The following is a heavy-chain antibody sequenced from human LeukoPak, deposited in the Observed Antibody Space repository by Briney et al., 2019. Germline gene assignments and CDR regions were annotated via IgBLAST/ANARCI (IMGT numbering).Heavy chain of an antibody. CDR3: ARASSSGWYADS. Sequence: SETLSLTCTISGGSITIGSYYWGWIRQSPAKGLEWIGSIYYSGSTYYNPSLKSRVTISVDTSEKQFSLKMGSVTAADTAVYYCARASSSGWYADSWGQGTLVTVSS. V-gene: IGHV4-39*01. D-gene: IGHD6-19*01. J-gene: IGHJ4*02. CDR1: GGSITIGSYY. CDR2: IYYSGST.